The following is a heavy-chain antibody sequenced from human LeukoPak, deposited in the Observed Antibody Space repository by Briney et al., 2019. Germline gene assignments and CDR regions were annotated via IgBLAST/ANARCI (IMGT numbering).Heavy chain of an antibody. CDR3: ARWMFYAISGFDY. Sequence: SETLSLTCTVSGASVSSARYHWMWIRQPPGKGLEYIGNIHYSGSTDYKPSLQSRVTISVDTSKNQFSLKLSSVTAADTAVYYCARWMFYAISGFDYWGQGTLVTVSS. CDR2: IHYSGST. J-gene: IGHJ4*02. V-gene: IGHV4-61*01. CDR1: GASVSSARYH. D-gene: IGHD2-8*01.